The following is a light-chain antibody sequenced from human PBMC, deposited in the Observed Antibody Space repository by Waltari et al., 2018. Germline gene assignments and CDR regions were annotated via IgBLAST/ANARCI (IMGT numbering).Light chain of an antibody. J-gene: IGLJ1*01. CDR3: FSYAGSYTLGV. V-gene: IGLV2-11*01. Sequence: QSALPQPRSVSGSPGHSVTIPCNGTSADIGGYSFVSWYQPHPGKSPKHNIYCMYQQHPGKAPKLIIYDVYKRPSGVPDRFSGSKSGTTASLTISGLQADDEANYYCFSYAGSYTLGVFGVGTKVAVL. CDR2: DVY. CDR1: SADIGGYSF.